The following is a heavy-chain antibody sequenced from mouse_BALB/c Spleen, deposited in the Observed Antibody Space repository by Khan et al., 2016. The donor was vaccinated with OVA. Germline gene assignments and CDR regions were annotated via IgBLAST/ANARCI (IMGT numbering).Heavy chain of an antibody. V-gene: IGHV5-17*02. CDR1: GFTFSSFG. J-gene: IGHJ2*01. CDR2: ISSDSSTI. CDR3: ARSYYYGYYFDY. Sequence: EVQLLETGGGLVQPGGSRKLSCAASGFTFSSFGMHWVRQAPEKGLEWVAYISSDSSTIYYADPVKGRFTISRDNPKNTLFLQMTSLRSEDTAMYYCARSYYYGYYFDYWGQGTTLTVSS. D-gene: IGHD1-1*01.